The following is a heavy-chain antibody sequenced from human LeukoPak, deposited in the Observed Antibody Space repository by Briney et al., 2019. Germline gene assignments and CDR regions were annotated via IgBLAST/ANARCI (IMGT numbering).Heavy chain of an antibody. CDR2: INPNSGVT. Sequence: ASVKVSCKASGYTFTGYYIHWVRQAPGQGLEWMGWINPNSGVTHYPQKFQGRVTMTRDTSISTAYMELSRLRSDDTAVYYCARDGEYYYGSGSPPKWGQGTLVTVSS. CDR1: GYTFTGYY. J-gene: IGHJ4*02. D-gene: IGHD3-10*01. V-gene: IGHV1-2*02. CDR3: ARDGEYYYGSGSPPK.